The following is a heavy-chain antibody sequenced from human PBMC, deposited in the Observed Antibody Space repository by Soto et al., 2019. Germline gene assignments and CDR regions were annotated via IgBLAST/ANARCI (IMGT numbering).Heavy chain of an antibody. J-gene: IGHJ4*02. Sequence: QVQLVESGGGVVQPGRSLRLSCAASGFTFSSYGMHWVRQAPGKGLEWVAVISYDGSNKYYADSVKGRFTISRDNSKNTLYLQMNSLRAEDTAVYYCAKDQSGYSRGPMGYWCQGTLVTVSS. CDR2: ISYDGSNK. D-gene: IGHD6-19*01. V-gene: IGHV3-30*18. CDR1: GFTFSSYG. CDR3: AKDQSGYSRGPMGY.